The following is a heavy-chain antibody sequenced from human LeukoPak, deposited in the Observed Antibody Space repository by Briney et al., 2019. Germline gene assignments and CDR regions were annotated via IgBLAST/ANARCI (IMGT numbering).Heavy chain of an antibody. CDR2: ISYDGSNK. D-gene: IGHD1-26*01. J-gene: IGHJ4*02. CDR3: ARDRGSGSYLGI. V-gene: IGHV3-30*04. Sequence: PGGSLRLSCAASGFTFSSYAMHWVRQAPGKGLEWVAVISYDGSNKYYADSVKGRFTISRDNSKNTLYLQMNSLRAEDTAVYYCARDRGSGSYLGIWGQGTLVTVSS. CDR1: GFTFSSYA.